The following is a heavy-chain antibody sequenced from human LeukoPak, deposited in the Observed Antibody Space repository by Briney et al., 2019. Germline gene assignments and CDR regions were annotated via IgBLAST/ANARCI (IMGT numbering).Heavy chain of an antibody. J-gene: IGHJ4*02. D-gene: IGHD6-13*01. Sequence: ASVKVSCKASGYTFTSYGISWVRQAPGQGLEWMGWISAYNGNTNYAQKLQGRVTMTTDTSTSTAYMELRSLRSEDTAVYYCTRVEYSSSPVDYWGQGTLVTVSS. V-gene: IGHV1-18*01. CDR3: TRVEYSSSPVDY. CDR1: GYTFTSYG. CDR2: ISAYNGNT.